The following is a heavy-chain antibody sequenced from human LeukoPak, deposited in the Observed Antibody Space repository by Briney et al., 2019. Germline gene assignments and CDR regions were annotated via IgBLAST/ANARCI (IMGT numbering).Heavy chain of an antibody. D-gene: IGHD2-2*01. CDR3: ARVVGVPAAINWFDP. CDR1: GFTFSDYY. CDR2: ISSSGSTI. V-gene: IGHV3-11*01. J-gene: IGHJ5*02. Sequence: GGSLRLSCAASGFTFSDYYMSWLRQAPGKGLEWVSYISSSGSTIYYADSVKGRFTISRDNAKNSLYLQMNSLRAEDTAVYYCARVVGVPAAINWFDPWGQGTLVTVSA.